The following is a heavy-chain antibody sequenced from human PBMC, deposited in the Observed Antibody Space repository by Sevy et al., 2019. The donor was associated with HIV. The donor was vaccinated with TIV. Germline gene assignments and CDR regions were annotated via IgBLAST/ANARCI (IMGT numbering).Heavy chain of an antibody. Sequence: GGSLRLSCTNSGFSFDDYAMSWFRQAPGKGLEWVAFITRNSYEAYGGTTEYAASVKGRCTISRDDSESIAYLQMNSLKTADTAVYYCSRALATVLTPEYYFDYWGQGTLVTVSS. V-gene: IGHV3-49*03. J-gene: IGHJ4*02. CDR1: GFSFDDYA. CDR3: SRALATVLTPEYYFDY. CDR2: ITRNSYEAYGGTT. D-gene: IGHD4-17*01.